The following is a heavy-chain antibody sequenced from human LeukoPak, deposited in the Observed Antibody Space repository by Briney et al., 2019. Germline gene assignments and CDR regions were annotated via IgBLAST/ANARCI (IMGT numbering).Heavy chain of an antibody. J-gene: IGHJ4*02. CDR3: ARTLAYCGGDCYLDY. Sequence: ASVKVSCKASGYTFTGYYMHWVRQAPGQGLEWMGRINPNSGGTNYAQKFQGRVTMTRDTSISTAYMELSRLRSDDTAVYYCARTLAYCGGDCYLDYWGQGTLVTVSS. CDR2: INPNSGGT. V-gene: IGHV1-2*06. D-gene: IGHD2-21*02. CDR1: GYTFTGYY.